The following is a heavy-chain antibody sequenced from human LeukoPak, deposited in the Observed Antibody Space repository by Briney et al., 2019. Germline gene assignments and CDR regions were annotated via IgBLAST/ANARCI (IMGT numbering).Heavy chain of an antibody. CDR1: GYTFTNFD. D-gene: IGHD1-26*01. V-gene: IGHV1-8*01. J-gene: IGHJ4*02. CDR3: ARAPMGAGAFY. CDR2: MNPVTGDA. Sequence: ASVKVSCKASGYTFTNFDINWVRQAPGQGLEWMGWMNPVTGDAGSTQKFQGRVTLTRDTSISTAYMELSSLTSDDTAFYYCARAPMGAGAFYWGQGTLVTVSS.